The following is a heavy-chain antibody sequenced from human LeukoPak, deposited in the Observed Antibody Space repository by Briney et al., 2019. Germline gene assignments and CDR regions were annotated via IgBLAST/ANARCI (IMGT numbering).Heavy chain of an antibody. Sequence: GGSLRLSCAASGFTFDGYGMSWVRQAPGKGLEWVSCINWSGGSTGYADSVKGRFTISRDNAKNSLYLQMNSLRDEDAALYYCARGRWYTIFGVVTYFDYWGQGTLVTVSS. J-gene: IGHJ4*02. CDR3: ARGRWYTIFGVVTYFDY. D-gene: IGHD3-3*01. V-gene: IGHV3-20*04. CDR2: INWSGGST. CDR1: GFTFDGYG.